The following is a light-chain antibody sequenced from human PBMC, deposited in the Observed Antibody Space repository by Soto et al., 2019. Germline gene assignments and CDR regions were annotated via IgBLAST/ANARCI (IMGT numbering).Light chain of an antibody. J-gene: IGKJ5*01. Sequence: VWAQSPGAVSLSPEERATRSFRASQTVTRNYLAWHQQKPGQPPRLLVYGASSRATGIPDRFSGSGSGTEFTLTISSLEPEDFALYNCQHNGSSVITSGQGTRPQN. CDR1: QTVTRNY. CDR2: GAS. CDR3: QHNGSSVIT. V-gene: IGKV3-20*01.